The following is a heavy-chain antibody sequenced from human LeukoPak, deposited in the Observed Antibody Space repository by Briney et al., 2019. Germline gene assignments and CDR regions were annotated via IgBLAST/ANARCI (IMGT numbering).Heavy chain of an antibody. V-gene: IGHV3-7*01. D-gene: IGHD3-22*01. CDR1: GFTFSNYW. Sequence: GGSLRLSCAASGFTFSNYWMSCVRQAPGKGLKGLAHINQDGSEIYYVDSVKGRFTISRDNHKNSLYLQINSLRADDTAVYYCARDQGSMIVVRTTTWYFDLWGRGTLVTVSS. CDR3: ARDQGSMIVVRTTTWYFDL. CDR2: INQDGSEI. J-gene: IGHJ2*01.